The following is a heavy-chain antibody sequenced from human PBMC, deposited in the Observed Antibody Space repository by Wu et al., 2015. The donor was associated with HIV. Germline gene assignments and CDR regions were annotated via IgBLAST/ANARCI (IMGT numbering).Heavy chain of an antibody. Sequence: QAQLVQFGAEVKKPGSSVKVTCKASGAGFTSYAVSWVRQAPGQGLEWMGGINPLFGTTKHTHKFQDRVKFTTDESKTTVYMELSSLRSEDTAVYYCARNTDSVATSLYSLGVWGQGTTVTVSS. CDR1: GAGFTSYA. V-gene: IGHV1-69*05. CDR2: INPLFGTT. CDR3: ARNTDSVATSLYSLGV. D-gene: IGHD5-12*01. J-gene: IGHJ6*02.